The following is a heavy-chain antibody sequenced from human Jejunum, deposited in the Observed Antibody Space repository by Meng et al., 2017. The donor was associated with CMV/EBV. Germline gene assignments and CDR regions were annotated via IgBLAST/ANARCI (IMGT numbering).Heavy chain of an antibody. CDR2: VSGSGSMA. Sequence: FIFTAYAISWVRQAPGKGMGWVSAVSGSGSMAYYAGSVKGRFTISRDKSRNTVYLQMNSLRVEDTAIYYCVKDFGNYPRSNNALDVWGQGTTVTVSS. V-gene: IGHV3-23*01. J-gene: IGHJ6*02. D-gene: IGHD1-7*01. CDR3: VKDFGNYPRSNNALDV. CDR1: FIFTAYA.